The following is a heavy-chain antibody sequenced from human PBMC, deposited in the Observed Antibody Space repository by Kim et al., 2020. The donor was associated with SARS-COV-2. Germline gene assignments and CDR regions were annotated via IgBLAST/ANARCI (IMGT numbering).Heavy chain of an antibody. Sequence: ADSVKGRFTISRDKYKNTLYLEMNSLRAEDTAVYYCARLLLRWFGEFPGACDNGGQGTMVTVSS. D-gene: IGHD3-10*01. J-gene: IGHJ3*02. V-gene: IGHV3-33*01. CDR3: ARLLLRWFGEFPGACDN.